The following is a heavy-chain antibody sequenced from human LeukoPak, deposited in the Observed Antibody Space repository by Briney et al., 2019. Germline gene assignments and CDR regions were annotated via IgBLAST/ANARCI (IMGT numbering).Heavy chain of an antibody. Sequence: GGSLRLSCAASGFPFSSYEMNWVRQGPGKGPEWVAYISGDGHTVFYGYSLKGRFTISRDNAKNSLYLQINNLRAEDTAIYYCARDGSFTSGSYFDSWGQGTLVTVFS. CDR3: ARDGSFTSGSYFDS. CDR2: ISGDGHTV. V-gene: IGHV3-48*03. CDR1: GFPFSSYE. J-gene: IGHJ4*02. D-gene: IGHD6-19*01.